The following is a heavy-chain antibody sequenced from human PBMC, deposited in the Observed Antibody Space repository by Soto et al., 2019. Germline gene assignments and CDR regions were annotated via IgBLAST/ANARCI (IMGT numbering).Heavy chain of an antibody. Sequence: GGSLRLSCAASGFTFSSYAMHWVRQAPGKGLEWVAVISYDGSNKYYADSVKGRFTISRDNSKNTLYLQMNSLRAEDTAVYYCARDKTRFQSSSYGMDVWGQGTTVTVS. V-gene: IGHV3-30-3*01. J-gene: IGHJ6*02. CDR2: ISYDGSNK. CDR3: ARDKTRFQSSSYGMDV. CDR1: GFTFSSYA. D-gene: IGHD6-13*01.